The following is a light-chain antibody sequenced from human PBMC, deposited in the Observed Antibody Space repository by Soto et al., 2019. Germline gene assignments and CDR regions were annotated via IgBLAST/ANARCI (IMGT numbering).Light chain of an antibody. V-gene: IGKV1-39*01. CDR1: QNIASY. J-gene: IGKJ1*01. Sequence: DIQMTQYPSSLSASVGDRFTITCRASQNIASYLNWYQQRPGKAPELLLYDASSLHSGVRLRFSGSGSWTEFTLTIDSLQPEDCASYYCQQNFNVPRTFGPGTKVEI. CDR2: DAS. CDR3: QQNFNVPRT.